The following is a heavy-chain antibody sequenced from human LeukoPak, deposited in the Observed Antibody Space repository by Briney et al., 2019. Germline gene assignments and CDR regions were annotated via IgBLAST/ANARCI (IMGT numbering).Heavy chain of an antibody. D-gene: IGHD6-13*01. Sequence: GGSLRLSCAASGFTFSSYWMNWVRQAPGKGLVWVSRIASDGSSTTYADSVKGRFSISRDNAKNTLYLQMNSLRVEDTAVYYCARDLAAAGPAWGQGTLVTVSS. CDR2: IASDGSST. CDR1: GFTFSSYW. V-gene: IGHV3-74*01. J-gene: IGHJ5*02. CDR3: ARDLAAAGPA.